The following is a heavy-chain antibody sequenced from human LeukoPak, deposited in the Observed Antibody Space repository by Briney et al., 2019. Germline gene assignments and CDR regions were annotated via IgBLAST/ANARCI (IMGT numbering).Heavy chain of an antibody. CDR2: INPNSGGT. V-gene: IGHV1-2*02. J-gene: IGHJ5*02. D-gene: IGHD6-13*01. CDR3: ARMKPAAGTGYNWFDP. Sequence: ASVKVSCKASGYTFTGYYMHWVRRAPGQGLEWMGWINPNSGGTNYAQKFQGRVTMTRDTSISTAYMELSRLRSDDTAVYYCARMKPAAGTGYNWFDPWGQGTLVTVSS. CDR1: GYTFTGYY.